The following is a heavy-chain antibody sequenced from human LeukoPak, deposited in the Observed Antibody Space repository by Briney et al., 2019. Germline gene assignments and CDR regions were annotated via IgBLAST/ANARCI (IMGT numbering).Heavy chain of an antibody. J-gene: IGHJ4*02. V-gene: IGHV3-74*01. Sequence: GGSLRLSCAASGFTFSSYWMHWVRQAPGKGLVWVSRINSDGRSANYADSVKGRFTISRDNAKNTLYLQMNSLRAEDTAVYYCARGADSGYSSDNWGQGTLVSVSS. D-gene: IGHD3-9*01. CDR2: INSDGRSA. CDR3: ARGADSGYSSDN. CDR1: GFTFSSYW.